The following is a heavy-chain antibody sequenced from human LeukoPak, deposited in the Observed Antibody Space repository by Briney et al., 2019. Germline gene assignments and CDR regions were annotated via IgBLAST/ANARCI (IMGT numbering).Heavy chain of an antibody. CDR1: GGSFSGYY. V-gene: IGHV4-34*01. D-gene: IGHD2-21*02. CDR2: INHSGST. J-gene: IGHJ6*03. Sequence: PSETLSLTCAVYGGSFSGYYWSWIRQPPGKGLEWIGEINHSGSTNYNPSLKSRVTISVDTSKNQFSLKLSSVTAADTAVYYCACQVGSDWYYYYMDVWGKGTTVTVSS. CDR3: ACQVGSDWYYYYMDV.